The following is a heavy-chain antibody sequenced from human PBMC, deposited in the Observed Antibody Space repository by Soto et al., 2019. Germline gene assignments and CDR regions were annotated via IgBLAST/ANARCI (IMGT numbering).Heavy chain of an antibody. J-gene: IGHJ4*02. CDR3: ARTPVTMIVPSDY. CDR1: GGSISSYY. V-gene: IGHV4-59*01. Sequence: PSETLSLTCSVSGGSISSYYWSWIRQPPGKGLEWIGYIYYSGSTNYNPSLKSRVTISVDTSKNQFSLKVSSVTAADTAVYYCARTPVTMIVPSDYWGQGTLVTVSS. CDR2: IYYSGST. D-gene: IGHD3-22*01.